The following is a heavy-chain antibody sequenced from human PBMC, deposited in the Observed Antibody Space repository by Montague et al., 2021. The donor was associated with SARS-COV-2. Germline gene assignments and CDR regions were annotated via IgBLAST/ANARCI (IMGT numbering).Heavy chain of an antibody. Sequence: SETLSLTCTVSGGSISSSNYYWGWIRQPPGKGLEWIGNMYYSGSTYYNPSLKSRVTISLDSSKNQFSLQAGSVTAADTAVYYCVRVLDNRVRDYWGQGTLVTVSS. V-gene: IGHV4-39*07. D-gene: IGHD3/OR15-3a*01. CDR2: MYYSGST. CDR3: VRVLDNRVRDY. J-gene: IGHJ4*02. CDR1: GGSISSSNYY.